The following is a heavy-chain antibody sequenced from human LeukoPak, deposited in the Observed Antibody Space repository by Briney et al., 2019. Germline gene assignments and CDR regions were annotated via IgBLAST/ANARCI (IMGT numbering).Heavy chain of an antibody. D-gene: IGHD5-18*01. CDR3: ARDLIQLWYPSDAFDI. Sequence: PGGSLRLSCAASGFTFSSYWMSWVRQAPGKGLEWVANIKQDGSEKYYVDSVKGRFTISRDNAKNSLYLQMNSLRAEDTAVYYCARDLIQLWYPSDAFDIWGQGTMVTVSS. CDR2: IKQDGSEK. CDR1: GFTFSSYW. J-gene: IGHJ3*02. V-gene: IGHV3-7*01.